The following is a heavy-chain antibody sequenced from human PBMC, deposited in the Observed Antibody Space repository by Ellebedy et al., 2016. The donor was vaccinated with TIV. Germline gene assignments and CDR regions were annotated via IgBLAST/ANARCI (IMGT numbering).Heavy chain of an antibody. CDR3: ARVSVDVVIGYHYFYMDI. D-gene: IGHD6-6*01. CDR1: GYTFTSFG. V-gene: IGHV1-18*01. CDR2: ISAYNGDI. Sequence: ASVKVSCXASGYTFTSFGLSWVRQAPGQELEWMGWISAYNGDINYAQNFQGRVAMTTDTATSTVYVDLRSLRSDDTAVYYCARVSVDVVIGYHYFYMDIWGKGTTVTVSS. J-gene: IGHJ6*03.